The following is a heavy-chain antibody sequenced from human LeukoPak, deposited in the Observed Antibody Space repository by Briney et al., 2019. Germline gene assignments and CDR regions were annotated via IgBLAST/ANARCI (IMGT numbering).Heavy chain of an antibody. D-gene: IGHD4-23*01. CDR3: ATQRSFLGGGHFDY. CDR2: FDPEDGET. Sequence: ASVKVSCKVSGCTLTELSMHWVRQAPGKGLEWMGGFDPEDGETIYAQKFQGRVTMTEDTSTDTAYMELSSLRSEDTAVYYCATQRSFLGGGHFDYWGQGTLVTVSS. CDR1: GCTLTELS. J-gene: IGHJ4*02. V-gene: IGHV1-24*01.